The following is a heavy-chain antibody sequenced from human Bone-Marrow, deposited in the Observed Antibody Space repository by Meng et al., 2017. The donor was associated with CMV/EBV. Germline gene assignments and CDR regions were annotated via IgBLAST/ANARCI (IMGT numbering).Heavy chain of an antibody. Sequence: SETLSLTCAVYGGSFSGYYWSWIRQPPGKGLEWIGEINHSGSTNYNPSLKSRVTISVDTSKNQFSLKLSSVTAADTAVYYCASRVGATTNWFDPWGQGTLVTVSS. V-gene: IGHV4-34*01. CDR1: GGSFSGYY. J-gene: IGHJ5*02. CDR2: INHSGST. D-gene: IGHD1-26*01. CDR3: ASRVGATTNWFDP.